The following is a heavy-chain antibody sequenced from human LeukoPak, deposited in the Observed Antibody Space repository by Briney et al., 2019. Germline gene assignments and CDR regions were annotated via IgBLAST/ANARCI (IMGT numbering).Heavy chain of an antibody. D-gene: IGHD5-12*01. V-gene: IGHV3-30*02. CDR1: GFTFSDYG. Sequence: GGSLRLSCAASGFTFSDYGMHWVRQAPGKGLEWVAFIRYDGSNKYYADSVKGRFTISRDNSKNTLYLQMNSLRAEDTAVYYCATNSGYDFDAFDIWGQGTMVTVSS. CDR3: ATNSGYDFDAFDI. CDR2: IRYDGSNK. J-gene: IGHJ3*02.